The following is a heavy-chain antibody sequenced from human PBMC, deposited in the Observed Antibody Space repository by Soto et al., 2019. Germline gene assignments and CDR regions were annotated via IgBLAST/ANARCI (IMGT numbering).Heavy chain of an antibody. J-gene: IGHJ6*02. V-gene: IGHV3-43*01. CDR2: ISWDGGST. Sequence: EVQLVESGGVVVQPGGSLRLSCAASGFTFDDYTMHWVRQAPGKGLEWVSLISWDGGSTYYADSVKGRFTISRDNSKNSLYLQMNSLRTEDTALYYCAKDKQSGYSGYGHPPYYYYGMDVWGQGTTVTVSS. CDR1: GFTFDDYT. D-gene: IGHD5-12*01. CDR3: AKDKQSGYSGYGHPPYYYYGMDV.